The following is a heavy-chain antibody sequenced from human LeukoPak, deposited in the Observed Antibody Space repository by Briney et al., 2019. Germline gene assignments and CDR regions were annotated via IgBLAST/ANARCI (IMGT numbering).Heavy chain of an antibody. Sequence: GASVKVSCKASGYTFTGYYMHWLRQAPGQGLEWMGWINPNNGDTNYAQRFQGRVTMTRDTSISTAYMEVSRLRFDDTVVYYCASGPSLGTTHPYFDYWGQGTLVTVSS. V-gene: IGHV1-2*02. D-gene: IGHD2-15*01. J-gene: IGHJ4*02. CDR2: INPNNGDT. CDR1: GYTFTGYY. CDR3: ASGPSLGTTHPYFDY.